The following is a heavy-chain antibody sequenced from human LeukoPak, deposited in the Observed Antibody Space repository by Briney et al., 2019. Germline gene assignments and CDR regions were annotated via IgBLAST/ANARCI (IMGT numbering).Heavy chain of an antibody. D-gene: IGHD6-13*01. CDR3: AKGMAAAEKISYYSYMDF. CDR2: MNPNSGNT. V-gene: IGHV1-8*01. CDR1: GYTFTSYD. Sequence: ASVKVSCKASGYTFTSYDINWVRQATGQGLEWMGWMNPNSGNTGYAQKFQGRVTMTRNTSISTAYMELSSLRSEDTAVYYCAKGMAAAEKISYYSYMDFWGKGTTATASS. J-gene: IGHJ6*03.